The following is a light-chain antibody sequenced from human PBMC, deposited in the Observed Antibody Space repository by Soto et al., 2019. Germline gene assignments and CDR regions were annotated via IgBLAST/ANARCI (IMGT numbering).Light chain of an antibody. CDR1: SSNSGSNY. Sequence: QSVLTQPPSASGTPGQRVSISCSGSSSNSGSNYVYWYQQLPGTAPKLLIYRNNQRPSGVPDRFSGSKSGTSASLAISGLRSEDEADYYCAASDDSLSGVVFGGGTKLTVL. J-gene: IGLJ2*01. CDR3: AASDDSLSGVV. CDR2: RNN. V-gene: IGLV1-47*01.